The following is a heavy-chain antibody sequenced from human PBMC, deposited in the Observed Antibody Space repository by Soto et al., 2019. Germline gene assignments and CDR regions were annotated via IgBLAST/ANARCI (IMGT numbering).Heavy chain of an antibody. CDR2: ISGSGGST. J-gene: IGHJ4*02. D-gene: IGHD1-26*01. CDR3: ARRGSGSYYDY. Sequence: GGSLRLSCAASGFTFSSYGMRWVRQAPGKGLEWVSAISGSGGSTYYADSVKGRFTISRDNSKNTLYLQMNSLRAEDTAVYYCARRGSGSYYDYWGQGTLVTVSS. V-gene: IGHV3-23*01. CDR1: GFTFSSYG.